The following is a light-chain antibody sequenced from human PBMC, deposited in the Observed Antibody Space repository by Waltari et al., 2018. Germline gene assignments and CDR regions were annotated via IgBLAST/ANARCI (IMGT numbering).Light chain of an antibody. CDR2: GAS. J-gene: IGKJ2*01. V-gene: IGKV3-20*01. CDR3: QQYGSSMLYT. Sequence: VLTQSPGTLSLSPGERATLSCRASQSLTKRYLAWYQQKPGQAPRLLIYGASSRAAGIPERFSGSGSGTDFTLTISRLEPEDVAVYYCQQYGSSMLYTFGQGTKVEIK. CDR1: QSLTKRY.